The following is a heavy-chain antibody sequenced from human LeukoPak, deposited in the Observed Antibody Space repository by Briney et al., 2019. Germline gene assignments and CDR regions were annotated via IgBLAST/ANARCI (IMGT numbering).Heavy chain of an antibody. CDR3: ARRRGYYDSSGYYFRLDFDY. CDR1: GASISSNNYY. V-gene: IGHV4-39*07. D-gene: IGHD3-22*01. Sequence: SETLSLTCTVSGASISSNNYYWSWIRQPPGKGLEWIGEINHSGSTNYNPSLKSRVTISVDTSKNQFSLNLSSVTAADTAVYYCARRRGYYDSSGYYFRLDFDYWGQGTLVTVSS. J-gene: IGHJ4*02. CDR2: INHSGST.